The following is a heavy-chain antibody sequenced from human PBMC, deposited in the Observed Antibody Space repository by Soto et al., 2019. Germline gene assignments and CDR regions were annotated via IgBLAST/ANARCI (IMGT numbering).Heavy chain of an antibody. Sequence: PGGSLRLSCAASGFTFSSYAMHWVRQAPGKGLEWVAVISYDGSNKYYADPVKGRFTISRDNSKNTLYLQMNSVRAEDTAVYYCARGRGSGSYEDYYYGMDVWGQGTTVTVSS. D-gene: IGHD3-10*01. J-gene: IGHJ6*02. CDR1: GFTFSSYA. V-gene: IGHV3-30-3*01. CDR2: ISYDGSNK. CDR3: ARGRGSGSYEDYYYGMDV.